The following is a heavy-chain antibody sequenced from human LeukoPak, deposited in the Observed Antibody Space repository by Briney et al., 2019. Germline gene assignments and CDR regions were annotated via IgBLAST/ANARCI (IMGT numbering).Heavy chain of an antibody. CDR1: GFTFSSYA. Sequence: GGSLRLSCAASGFTFSSYAMHWVRQAPGKGLEWVAVISYDGSNKYYADSVKGRFTISRDNSKNTLYLQMNSLRAEDTAVYYCARNGGHRAYFDYWGQGTLVTVSS. J-gene: IGHJ4*02. D-gene: IGHD1-14*01. CDR2: ISYDGSNK. CDR3: ARNGGHRAYFDY. V-gene: IGHV3-30-3*01.